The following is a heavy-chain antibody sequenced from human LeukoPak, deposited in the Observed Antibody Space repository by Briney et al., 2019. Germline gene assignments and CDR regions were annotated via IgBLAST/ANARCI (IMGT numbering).Heavy chain of an antibody. Sequence: AGGSLRLSCAASGLTFSTSGMHWVRQAPGKGLEWVGLIWFDGSNKYYADSVKGRFTISRDNSKNTLYLQMNSLRAEDTAVYYCAKTSTRLITAMDVDYWGQGTLVTVSS. D-gene: IGHD5-18*01. CDR2: IWFDGSNK. V-gene: IGHV3-33*06. CDR3: AKTSTRLITAMDVDY. CDR1: GLTFSTSG. J-gene: IGHJ4*02.